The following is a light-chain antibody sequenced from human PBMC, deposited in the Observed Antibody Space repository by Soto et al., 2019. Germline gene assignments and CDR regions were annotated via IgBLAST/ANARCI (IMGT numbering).Light chain of an antibody. J-gene: IGKJ1*01. Sequence: DIVMTQSPDSLAVSLGERATINCKSSQSVLYSSNKKNYLAWYQQKAGQPPKLLIYWASTRESGVPDRFSGSGSGTDFTLTSSSLQAEDVAVYYCQQYYSTPWTFGQGTKVEIK. CDR1: QSVLYSSNKKNY. V-gene: IGKV4-1*01. CDR3: QQYYSTPWT. CDR2: WAS.